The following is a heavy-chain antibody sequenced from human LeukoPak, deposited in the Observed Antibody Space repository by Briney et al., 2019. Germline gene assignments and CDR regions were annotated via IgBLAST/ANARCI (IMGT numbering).Heavy chain of an antibody. Sequence: PSETLSLTCTVSGGSISSYYWSWIRQPREKGLEWIGYIYYSGSTNYNPSLKSRVTISVDTSKNQFSLKLSSVIAADTAVYYCARDRSDSSGYPKRAYYFDYWGQGTLVTVSS. CDR1: GGSISSYY. CDR3: ARDRSDSSGYPKRAYYFDY. CDR2: IYYSGST. J-gene: IGHJ4*02. D-gene: IGHD3-22*01. V-gene: IGHV4-59*01.